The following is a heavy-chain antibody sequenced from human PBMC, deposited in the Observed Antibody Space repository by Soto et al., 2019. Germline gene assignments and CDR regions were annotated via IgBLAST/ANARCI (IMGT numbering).Heavy chain of an antibody. CDR2: ISQNESDK. D-gene: IGHD3-22*01. J-gene: IGHJ4*02. CDR1: GFTLRNYA. Sequence: QVQLVESGGGVVQPGGSLRLSCAVSGFTLRNYAMHWVRQAPGKGLEWVALISQNESDKPSPDSVTGRFTISRDTYTNTRYLQMNSLRPEDPAVYYCARDVYYDNSGYRLSGIDYWGQGTLVIVSS. V-gene: IGHV3-30-3*01. CDR3: ARDVYYDNSGYRLSGIDY.